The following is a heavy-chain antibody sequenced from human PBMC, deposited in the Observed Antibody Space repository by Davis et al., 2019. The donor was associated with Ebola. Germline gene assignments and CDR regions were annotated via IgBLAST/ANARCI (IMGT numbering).Heavy chain of an antibody. CDR3: ARSGQQLVGYFQH. Sequence: ASVKVSCKASGYTFTGYYMHWVRQAPGQGLEWMGWINPSGGSTSYAQKFQGRVTMTRDTSTSTVYMELSSLRSEDTAVYYCARSGQQLVGYFQHWGQGTLVTVSS. V-gene: IGHV1-46*01. CDR1: GYTFTGYY. J-gene: IGHJ1*01. D-gene: IGHD6-13*01. CDR2: INPSGGST.